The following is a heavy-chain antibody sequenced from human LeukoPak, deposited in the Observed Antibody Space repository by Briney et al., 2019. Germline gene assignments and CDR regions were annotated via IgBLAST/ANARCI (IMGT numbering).Heavy chain of an antibody. CDR3: ARGGAYGDLPFSTY. CDR2: IYYSGSA. CDR1: GGSIRSSSNY. J-gene: IGHJ4*02. D-gene: IGHD4-17*01. Sequence: SETLSLTCTVSGGSIRSSSNYWGWIRQPPGKGLEWIGSIYYSGSAYYNPSLKSRVTFSVDTSKNPFSLTLNSVTAADTAVYYRARGGAYGDLPFSTYWGQATLVTVSS. V-gene: IGHV4-39*07.